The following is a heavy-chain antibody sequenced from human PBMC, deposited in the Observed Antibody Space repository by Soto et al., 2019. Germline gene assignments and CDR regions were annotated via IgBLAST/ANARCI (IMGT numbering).Heavy chain of an antibody. CDR1: GYSFTSYW. D-gene: IGHD2-2*01. V-gene: IGHV5-51*01. Sequence: VESLKISCNGSGYSFTSYWIGWVRQMPWKGLEWMGIIYPGDSDTRYSPSFQGQVTISADKSISTAYLQWSSLKASDTAMYYCARGAVVVPAATTQYYYYYGMDVWGQGTTVTV. CDR3: ARGAVVVPAATTQYYYYYGMDV. CDR2: IYPGDSDT. J-gene: IGHJ6*02.